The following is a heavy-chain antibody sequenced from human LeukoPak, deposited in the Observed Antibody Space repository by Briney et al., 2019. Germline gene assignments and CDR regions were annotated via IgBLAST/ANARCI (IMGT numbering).Heavy chain of an antibody. CDR1: GYTFTIYG. CDR2: ISAYNGNT. D-gene: IGHD3-10*01. Sequence: ASVTVSCKASGYTFTIYGISWVRQAPGQGLEWMGWISAYNGNTNYAQKLQGRVTMTTDTSTSTAYMELRSLRSDDTAVYYCARDHRARTAMVRGVQRLPHYFDYWGQGTLVTVSS. J-gene: IGHJ4*02. CDR3: ARDHRARTAMVRGVQRLPHYFDY. V-gene: IGHV1-18*01.